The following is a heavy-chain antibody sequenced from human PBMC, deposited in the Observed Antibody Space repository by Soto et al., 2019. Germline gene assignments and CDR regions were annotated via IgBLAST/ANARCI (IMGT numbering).Heavy chain of an antibody. CDR1: GGSISSGDYY. CDR2: IYYSGST. CDR3: ARDYAVTTRRYYYYYYGMDV. J-gene: IGHJ6*02. D-gene: IGHD4-17*01. Sequence: SSETLSLTCTVSGGSISSGDYYWSWIRQPPGKGLEWIGYIYYSGSTYYNPSLKSRVTISVDTSKNQFSLKLSSVTAADTAVYYCARDYAVTTRRYYYYYYGMDVWGQGTTVTVSS. V-gene: IGHV4-30-4*01.